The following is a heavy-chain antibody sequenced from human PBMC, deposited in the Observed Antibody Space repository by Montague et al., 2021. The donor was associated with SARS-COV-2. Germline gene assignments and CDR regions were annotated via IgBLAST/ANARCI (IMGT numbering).Heavy chain of an antibody. Sequence: CAISGDSVASNSATWNWDRHSPSRGLELLGRTYYKSKWYNDYAVXXRCRVTINPDTSKNQFSLQLNSVTPEDTAIYYCTSGREGNYNVMDVWGQGTTVTVSS. CDR2: TYYKSKWYN. V-gene: IGHV6-1*01. D-gene: IGHD1-1*01. CDR1: GDSVASNSAT. CDR3: TSGREGNYNVMDV. J-gene: IGHJ6*02.